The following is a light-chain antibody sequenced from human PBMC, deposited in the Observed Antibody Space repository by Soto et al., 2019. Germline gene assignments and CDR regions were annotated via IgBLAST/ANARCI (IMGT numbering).Light chain of an antibody. V-gene: IGKV3-11*01. Sequence: EIVLTQSPATLSLSPGYRATLSCRASQSVTNYLAWYQQKPGQAPRLLISETSNRATGIPARFSGSGSVTDFNLTISSLEPEDFAVYYCQQRSNRRLTFGGGTKVEIK. J-gene: IGKJ4*01. CDR2: ETS. CDR3: QQRSNRRLT. CDR1: QSVTNY.